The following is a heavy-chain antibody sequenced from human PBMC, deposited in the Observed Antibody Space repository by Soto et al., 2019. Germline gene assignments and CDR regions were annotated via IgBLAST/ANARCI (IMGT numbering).Heavy chain of an antibody. CDR3: ARDMDGSGSYYTSHYYYGMDV. J-gene: IGHJ6*02. Sequence: GASVKVSCKASGYTFTSYGISWVRQAPGQGLEWMGWISAYNGNTNYAQKLQGRVTMTTDTSTSTAYMELRSLRSDDTAVYYCARDMDGSGSYYTSHYYYGMDVWGQGTTVTVSS. CDR2: ISAYNGNT. CDR1: GYTFTSYG. V-gene: IGHV1-18*01. D-gene: IGHD3-10*01.